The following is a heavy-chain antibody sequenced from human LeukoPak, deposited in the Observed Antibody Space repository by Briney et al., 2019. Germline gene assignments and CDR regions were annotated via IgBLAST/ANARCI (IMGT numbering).Heavy chain of an antibody. CDR2: IIPIFGTA. CDR3: ARQSEHDYSNYRQAWGHYYYYYMDV. Sequence: GSSVKVSCKASGGTFSSYAISWVRQAPGQGLEWMGGIIPIFGTANYAQKFQGRVTITTDESTSTAYMELSSLRSEDTAVYYCARQSEHDYSNYRQAWGHYYYYYMDVWGKGTTVTVSS. D-gene: IGHD4-11*01. CDR1: GGTFSSYA. V-gene: IGHV1-69*05. J-gene: IGHJ6*03.